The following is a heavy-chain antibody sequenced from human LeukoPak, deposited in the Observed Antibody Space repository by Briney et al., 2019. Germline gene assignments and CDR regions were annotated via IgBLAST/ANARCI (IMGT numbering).Heavy chain of an antibody. CDR3: ARETMSSSGSHLGYYFDY. CDR2: INHSGST. Sequence: SETLSLTCAVYGGFFSGYYWSWIRQPPGKGLEWIGEINHSGSTNYNPSLKSRVTISVDTSKNQFSLKLSSVTAADTAVYYCARETMSSSGSHLGYYFDYWGQGTLVTVSS. J-gene: IGHJ4*02. CDR1: GGFFSGYY. V-gene: IGHV4-34*01. D-gene: IGHD3-22*01.